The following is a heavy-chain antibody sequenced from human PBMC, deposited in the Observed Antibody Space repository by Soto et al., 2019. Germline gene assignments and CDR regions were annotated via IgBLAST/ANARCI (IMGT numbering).Heavy chain of an antibody. V-gene: IGHV6-1*01. CDR2: TYYRSKWYN. CDR3: ARDGGPEWVTMVREGDAFDI. D-gene: IGHD3-10*01. CDR1: GDSVSSNSAA. Sequence: PSQTLSLTCAISGDSVSSNSAAWNWIRQSPSRGLEWLGRTYYRSKWYNDYAVSVKSRITINPDTSKNQFSLQLNSVTPEDTAVYYSARDGGPEWVTMVREGDAFDIWGQGTMVTVSS. J-gene: IGHJ3*02.